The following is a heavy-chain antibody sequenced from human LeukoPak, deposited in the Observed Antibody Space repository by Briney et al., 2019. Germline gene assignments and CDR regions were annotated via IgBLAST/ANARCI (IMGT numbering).Heavy chain of an antibody. J-gene: IGHJ6*02. V-gene: IGHV3-21*01. CDR1: GFTFSFYS. Sequence: PGGSLRLSCAASGFTFSFYSMNWVRQAPGKGLEWVSSISSTGSYMYYADSLKGRFTISRDNAKNSLYLQMNSLTAEDTAVYYCARSEYSSTSSVGETGYYQYYGLDVWGQGTTVTVSS. D-gene: IGHD6-6*01. CDR3: ARSEYSSTSSVGETGYYQYYGLDV. CDR2: ISSTGSYM.